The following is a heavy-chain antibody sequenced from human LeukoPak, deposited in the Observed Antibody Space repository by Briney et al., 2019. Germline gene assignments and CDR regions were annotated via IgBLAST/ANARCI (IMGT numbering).Heavy chain of an antibody. CDR2: INTDGSST. V-gene: IGHV3-74*01. CDR1: GFTFSSYW. J-gene: IGHJ3*02. D-gene: IGHD5-12*01. CDR3: ARAERGYSGSGAFDI. Sequence: GGSLRLSCAASGFTFSSYWMHWVRQAPGKGLVWVSRINTDGSSTSYADSVKGRFTISRDNAKNTLYLQMNSLRAEDTAVYYCARAERGYSGSGAFDIWGQGTMVTVSS.